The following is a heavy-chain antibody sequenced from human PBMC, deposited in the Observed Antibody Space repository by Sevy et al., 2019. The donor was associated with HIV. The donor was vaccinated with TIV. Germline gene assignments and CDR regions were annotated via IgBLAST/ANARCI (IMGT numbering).Heavy chain of an antibody. D-gene: IGHD1-7*01. Sequence: GGSLRLSCAASGFTFSNYWMHWVRQPPGKGLVWVSRINKDGSDAVYADSVKGRFTISRDNAKNALSLQMDNLRVDDSGIYYCTIDLRAPARLFSATTAGFDFWSQGTLVTVSS. CDR3: TIDLRAPARLFSATTAGFDF. CDR1: GFTFSNYW. J-gene: IGHJ4*02. V-gene: IGHV3-74*01. CDR2: INKDGSDA.